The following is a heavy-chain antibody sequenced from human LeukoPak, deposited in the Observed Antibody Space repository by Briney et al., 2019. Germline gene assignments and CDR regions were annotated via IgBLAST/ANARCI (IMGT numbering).Heavy chain of an antibody. CDR1: GYTFTSYD. V-gene: IGHV1-8*03. Sequence: GASVKVSCKASGYTFTSYDINWVRQATGQGLEWMGWMNPNSGNTGYAQKFQGRVTITRNTSISTAYMELSSLRSEDTAVYYCARVPKSHTAMELHYYYYYMDVWGKGTTVTVSS. J-gene: IGHJ6*03. CDR2: MNPNSGNT. D-gene: IGHD5-18*01. CDR3: ARVPKSHTAMELHYYYYYMDV.